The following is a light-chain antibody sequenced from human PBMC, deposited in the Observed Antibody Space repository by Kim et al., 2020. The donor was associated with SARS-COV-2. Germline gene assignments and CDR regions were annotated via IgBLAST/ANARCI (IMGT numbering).Light chain of an antibody. CDR1: SGNIARNY. V-gene: IGLV6-57*02. Sequence: LTQPHSVSESPGKTVTISCTGSSGNIARNYVQWYQQRPGSAPTTIIYKDNERPSGVPDRFSGSIDSSSNSASLTISGLSTEDEADYYCHSYDSDSQVFGGGTQLTVL. J-gene: IGLJ3*02. CDR2: KDN. CDR3: HSYDSDSQV.